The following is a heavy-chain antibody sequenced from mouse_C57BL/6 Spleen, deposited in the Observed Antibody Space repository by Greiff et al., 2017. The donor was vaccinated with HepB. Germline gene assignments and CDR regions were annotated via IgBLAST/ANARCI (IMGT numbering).Heavy chain of an antibody. CDR1: GYTFTTYC. CDR2: IHPNSGST. V-gene: IGHV1-64*01. Sequence: VQLQQSGAELVQPGASVKLSCKASGYTFTTYCMYWVKQSPGQGLEWIGMIHPNSGSTNYNDKFKSKAILTVDKSSSTIYLQLSSLTSEDSAVYYCLYGNYDYYAMEYWGQGTSVTVSS. D-gene: IGHD2-1*01. CDR3: LYGNYDYYAMEY. J-gene: IGHJ4*01.